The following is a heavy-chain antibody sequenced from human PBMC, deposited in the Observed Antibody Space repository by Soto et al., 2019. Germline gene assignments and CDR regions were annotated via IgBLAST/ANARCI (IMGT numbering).Heavy chain of an antibody. V-gene: IGHV3-48*03. D-gene: IGHD3-10*01. J-gene: IGHJ3*02. CDR2: ISSSGCSR. Sequence: GGSLRLSCAASGFTFSCSQMNWVRQDPEKGLEWLSYISSSGCSRYYAVSVKGRFTIARDNAKKSLYLQMKSLRVEDTAVYYCAREGSSDAYDIWGRGTKVTVSS. CDR3: AREGSSDAYDI. CDR1: GFTFSCSQ.